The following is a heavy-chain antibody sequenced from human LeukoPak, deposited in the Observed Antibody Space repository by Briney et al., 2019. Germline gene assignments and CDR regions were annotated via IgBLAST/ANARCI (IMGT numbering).Heavy chain of an antibody. CDR3: AKDFDSSGYPRDAFDI. V-gene: IGHV3-9*01. D-gene: IGHD3-22*01. Sequence: GGSLRLSCAASGFTFDDYAMHWVRQAPGKGLEWVSGISWNSGSIGYADSVKGRFTISRDNAKNSLYLQMNSLRAEDTALYYCAKDFDSSGYPRDAFDIWGQGTMVTVPS. J-gene: IGHJ3*02. CDR2: ISWNSGSI. CDR1: GFTFDDYA.